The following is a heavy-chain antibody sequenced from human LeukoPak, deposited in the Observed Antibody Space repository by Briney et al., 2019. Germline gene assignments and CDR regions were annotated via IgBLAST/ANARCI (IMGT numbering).Heavy chain of an antibody. D-gene: IGHD3-10*01. CDR1: GFTFSSYG. CDR2: ISGSGGST. Sequence: GGTLRLSCAASGFTFSSYGMSWVRQAPGKGLEWVSAISGSGGSTYYADSVKGRFTISRDNSKNTLYLQMNSLRAEDTAVYYCAKNVNYYGSGSLLNWGQGTLVTVSS. V-gene: IGHV3-23*01. J-gene: IGHJ4*02. CDR3: AKNVNYYGSGSLLN.